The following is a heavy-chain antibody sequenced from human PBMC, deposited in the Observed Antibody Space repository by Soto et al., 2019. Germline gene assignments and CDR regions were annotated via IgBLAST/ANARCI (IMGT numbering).Heavy chain of an antibody. CDR3: AKGQLRIAPQDWFDP. CDR1: GFTFSSYA. J-gene: IGHJ5*02. D-gene: IGHD6-6*01. Sequence: EVQLLESGGGLVQPGGSLRLSCAASGFTFSSYAMSWVRQAPGKGLEWVSAISGSGGTTYYADSVKGRFTISRDISKNTLYLQMNSLRAEDTALYFCAKGQLRIAPQDWFDPWGQGTLVTVSS. V-gene: IGHV3-23*01. CDR2: ISGSGGTT.